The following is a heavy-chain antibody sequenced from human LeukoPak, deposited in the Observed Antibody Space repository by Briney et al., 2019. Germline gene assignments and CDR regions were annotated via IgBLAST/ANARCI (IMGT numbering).Heavy chain of an antibody. CDR2: ISWNSGSI. CDR3: AKDLYSSGSFDY. D-gene: IGHD6-19*01. J-gene: IGHJ4*02. V-gene: IGHV3-9*01. Sequence: GGSLRLSCAASGFTFSSYAMHWVRQAPGKGLEWVSGISWNSGSIGYADSVKGRFTISRDNAKNSLYLQMSSLRAEDTALYYCAKDLYSSGSFDYWGQGTLVTVSS. CDR1: GFTFSSYA.